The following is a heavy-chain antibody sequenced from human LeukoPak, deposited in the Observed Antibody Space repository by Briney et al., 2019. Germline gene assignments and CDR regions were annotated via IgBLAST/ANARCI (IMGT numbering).Heavy chain of an antibody. J-gene: IGHJ3*02. CDR3: AREYDEGAFDI. V-gene: IGHV1-18*01. CDR2: ISAYNGNT. Sequence: GASVKVSCKASGYTFTDYAISWVRQAPGQGLEWMGWISAYNGNTNYAQKLQGRVTMTTDTPTSTAYMELRSLRSDDTAVYYCAREYDEGAFDIWGQGTMVTVSS. D-gene: IGHD1-1*01. CDR1: GYTFTDYA.